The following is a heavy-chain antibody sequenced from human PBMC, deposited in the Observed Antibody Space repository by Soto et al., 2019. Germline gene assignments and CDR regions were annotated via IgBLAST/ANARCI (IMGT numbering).Heavy chain of an antibody. Sequence: PREAGKVSSRVCGYYFNTQWIGLLRQMPGKGLELMGSVYPDDSDTRYSPSFKGQVTFSGDKSISTAYLQWASLKASDAAIYYCARPSRGYSYRSDYSYGMHVWGQGTKVTGSS. CDR2: VYPDDSDT. CDR1: GYYFNTQW. D-gene: IGHD5-18*01. V-gene: IGHV5-51*01. J-gene: IGHJ6*02. CDR3: ARPSRGYSYRSDYSYGMHV.